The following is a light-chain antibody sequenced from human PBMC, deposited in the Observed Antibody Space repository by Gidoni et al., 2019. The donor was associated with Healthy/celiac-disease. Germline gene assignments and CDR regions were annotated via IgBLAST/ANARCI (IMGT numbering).Light chain of an antibody. CDR1: QSISSY. J-gene: IGKJ3*01. V-gene: IGKV1-39*01. CDR3: QQSYSTPFT. Sequence: DITMTQSPYSLSASVGDRVTITCRASQSISSYLNCYQHKPGKAPKLLLYAASSLQIGVPSRFSGIGSGTDFTLTISSLQPADFATYYCQQSYSTPFTFGPGTKVDIK. CDR2: AAS.